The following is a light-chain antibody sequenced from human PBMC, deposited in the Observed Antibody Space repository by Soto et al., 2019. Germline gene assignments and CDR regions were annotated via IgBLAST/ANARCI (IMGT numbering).Light chain of an antibody. V-gene: IGKV1-39*01. Sequence: DIQMTQSPSSLSASVGDRVTITCRASQSISNFLSWYQHRPGKAPKLLIYAASTLQSGVPSRFSGSGSGTDFTLTISSVQPEDFADYYCQQSYDSPVTFGQGTRLDIK. CDR3: QQSYDSPVT. CDR1: QSISNF. CDR2: AAS. J-gene: IGKJ5*01.